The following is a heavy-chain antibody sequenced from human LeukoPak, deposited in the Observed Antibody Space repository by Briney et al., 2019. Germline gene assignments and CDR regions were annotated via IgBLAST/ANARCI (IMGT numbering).Heavy chain of an antibody. D-gene: IGHD2-21*02. V-gene: IGHV1-46*01. Sequence: ASVKLSCTASAYTFTSYYMHWGRHAPGQGLEWMGIINSSGGSTSYAQKFQGRVTMTRDTSTSTVYMELSSLRSEDTAVYYCASHCGGDCSKPFDHWGQGTLVTVSS. CDR1: AYTFTSYY. CDR3: ASHCGGDCSKPFDH. CDR2: INSSGGST. J-gene: IGHJ4*02.